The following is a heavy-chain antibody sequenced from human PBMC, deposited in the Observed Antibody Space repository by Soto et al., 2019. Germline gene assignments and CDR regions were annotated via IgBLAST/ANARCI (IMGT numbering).Heavy chain of an antibody. D-gene: IGHD6-19*01. CDR2: INAGNGNT. CDR1: GYTFTSYA. J-gene: IGHJ4*02. V-gene: IGHV1-3*01. CDR3: ASEGAEYSSGWYYFDY. Sequence: VQLVQSGAEVKKPGASVKVSCKASGYTFTSYAMHWVRQAPGQRLEWMGWINAGNGNTKYSQKFQGRVTITRDTSASTAYMEMSSLRSEDTAVYYCASEGAEYSSGWYYFDYWGQGTLVTVSS.